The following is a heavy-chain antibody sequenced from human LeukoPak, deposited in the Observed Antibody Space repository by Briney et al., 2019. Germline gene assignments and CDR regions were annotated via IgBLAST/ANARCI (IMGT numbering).Heavy chain of an antibody. CDR2: ISSSSRYI. CDR3: AKYSSYYYYGMDV. Sequence: GGSLRLSCAASGFTFSSYNMNWVRQAPGKGLEWVSSISSSSRYIYYADSVKGRFTISRDNAKNSLYLQMNSLRAEDTAVYYCAKYSSYYYYGMDVWGQGTTVTVSS. CDR1: GFTFSSYN. D-gene: IGHD2/OR15-2a*01. V-gene: IGHV3-21*01. J-gene: IGHJ6*02.